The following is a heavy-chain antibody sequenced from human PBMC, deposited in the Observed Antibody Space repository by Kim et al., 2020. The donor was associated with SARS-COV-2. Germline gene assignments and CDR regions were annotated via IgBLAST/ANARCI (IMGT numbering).Heavy chain of an antibody. CDR2: MNPNSGNT. D-gene: IGHD3-3*01. CDR1: GYTFTSYD. CDR3: ANKRYDFWSGYLYS. V-gene: IGHV1-8*01. Sequence: ASVKVSCKASGYTFTSYDINWVRQATGQGLEWMGWMNPNSGNTGYAQKFQGRVTMTRNTSISTAYMELSSLRSEDTAVYYCANKRYDFWSGYLYSWGQGTLVTVSS. J-gene: IGHJ4*02.